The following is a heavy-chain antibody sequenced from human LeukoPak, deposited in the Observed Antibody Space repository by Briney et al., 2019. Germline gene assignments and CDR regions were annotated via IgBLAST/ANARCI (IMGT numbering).Heavy chain of an antibody. CDR2: ISSSSSTV. CDR3: ARLYSGNSYDDH. V-gene: IGHV3-48*02. Sequence: PGGSLRLSCAASGFTFSSHSMNWVRQAPGKGLEWVSHISSSSSTVYYADSVKGRFTISRDNAKNSLYLQMNSLRDEDTAVYYCARLYSGNSYDDHWGQGTLVTVSS. J-gene: IGHJ4*02. D-gene: IGHD1-26*01. CDR1: GFTFSSHS.